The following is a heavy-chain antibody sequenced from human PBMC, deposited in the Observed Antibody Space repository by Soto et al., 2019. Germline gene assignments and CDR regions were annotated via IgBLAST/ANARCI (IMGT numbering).Heavy chain of an antibody. J-gene: IGHJ3*02. CDR1: GGSFSGYY. CDR2: INHSGST. D-gene: IGHD2-15*01. V-gene: IGHV4-34*01. CDR3: ARGHRAAGGAFDI. Sequence: SETLSLTCAVYGGSFSGYYWSWIRQPPGKGLEWIGEINHSGSTNYNPSLKSRVTISVDTSKNQFSLKLSSVTAADTAVYYCARGHRAAGGAFDIWGQGTMVTVSS.